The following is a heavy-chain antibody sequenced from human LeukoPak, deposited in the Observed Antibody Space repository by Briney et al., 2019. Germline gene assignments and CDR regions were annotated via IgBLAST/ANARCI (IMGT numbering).Heavy chain of an antibody. D-gene: IGHD5-12*01. J-gene: IGHJ3*02. CDR2: ISDDGTRK. CDR1: GFAFSSYG. CDR3: AREFSGYAFDI. Sequence: GGSLRLSCAASGFAFSSYGIHWVRLAPGKGLEWVAVISDDGTRKYYADSVQGRFTISRDNSRNTLYLQMNSLRAEDMAVYYCAREFSGYAFDIWGQGTMVAVSS. V-gene: IGHV3-30*03.